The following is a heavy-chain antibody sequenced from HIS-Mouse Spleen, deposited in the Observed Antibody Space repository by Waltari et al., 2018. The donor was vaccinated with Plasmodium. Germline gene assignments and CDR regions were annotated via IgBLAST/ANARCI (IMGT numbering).Heavy chain of an antibody. CDR3: ARRGGSYYYFDY. Sequence: QLQLQESGTGLVKPSETLSLTCTVLGGSISSSSYHLGWIRQPPGKGLEWIGSIYYSGSTYYNPSLKSRVTISVDTSKNQFSLKLSSVTAADTAVYYCARRGGSYYYFDYWGQGTLVTVSS. V-gene: IGHV4-39*01. CDR2: IYYSGST. CDR1: GGSISSSSYH. J-gene: IGHJ4*02. D-gene: IGHD1-26*01.